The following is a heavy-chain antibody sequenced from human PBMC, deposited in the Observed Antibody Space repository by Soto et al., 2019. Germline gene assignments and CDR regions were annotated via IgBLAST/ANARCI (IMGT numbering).Heavy chain of an antibody. D-gene: IGHD1-7*01. CDR1: GGTFSSYA. V-gene: IGHV1-69*01. J-gene: IGHJ5*02. CDR3: ARDASRYNWNYSALGGWFHP. CDR2: IIPIFGTA. Sequence: QVQLVQSGAEVKKPGSSVKVSCKASGGTFSSYAISWVRQAPGQGLAWMGGIIPIFGTANYAQKFQCRVTITVDEYRSTAYMELSSLRSEDTAVYYCARDASRYNWNYSALGGWFHPWGQGTLVTVSS.